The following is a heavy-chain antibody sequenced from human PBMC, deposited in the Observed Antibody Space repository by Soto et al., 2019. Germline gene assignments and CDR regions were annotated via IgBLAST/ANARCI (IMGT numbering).Heavy chain of an antibody. D-gene: IGHD6-6*01. CDR3: ARRRRGRYSSSSGKNYYYGMDV. Sequence: GESLKISCKGSGYSFTSYWISWVRQMPGKGLEWMGRIDPSDSYTNYSPSFQGHVTISADKSISTAYLQWSSLKASDTAMYYCARRRRGRYSSSSGKNYYYGMDVWGQGTTVTVSS. J-gene: IGHJ6*02. V-gene: IGHV5-10-1*01. CDR2: IDPSDSYT. CDR1: GYSFTSYW.